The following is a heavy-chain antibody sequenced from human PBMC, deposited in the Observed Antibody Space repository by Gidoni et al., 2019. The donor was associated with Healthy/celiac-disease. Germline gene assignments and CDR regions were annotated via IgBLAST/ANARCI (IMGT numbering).Heavy chain of an antibody. D-gene: IGHD1-26*01. CDR2: NSGSGGST. V-gene: IGHV3-23*01. CDR1: GFASSSSA. CDR3: AIEPGATHDFDY. J-gene: IGHJ4*02. Sequence: EVLLLSSGGGLVQPGGSLCLSCAASGFASSSSAMSWFRPAPGKGLECGSANSGSGGSTYDADSVKGRFTLSRDNSKNTLYLQMNSLRAEDTAVYYWAIEPGATHDFDYWGQGTLVTVSS.